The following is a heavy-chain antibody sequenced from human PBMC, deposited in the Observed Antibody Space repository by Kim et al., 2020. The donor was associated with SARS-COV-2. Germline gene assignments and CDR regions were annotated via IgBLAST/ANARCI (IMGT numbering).Heavy chain of an antibody. CDR2: ISSSGSTI. J-gene: IGHJ4*02. CDR1: GFTFSSYE. Sequence: GGSLRLSCAASGFTFSSYEMNWVRQAPGKGLEWVSYISSSGSTIYYADSVKGRFTISRDNAKNSLYLQMNSLRAEDTAVYYCARVEQWLPFDYWGQGTLVTVSS. CDR3: ARVEQWLPFDY. D-gene: IGHD6-19*01. V-gene: IGHV3-48*03.